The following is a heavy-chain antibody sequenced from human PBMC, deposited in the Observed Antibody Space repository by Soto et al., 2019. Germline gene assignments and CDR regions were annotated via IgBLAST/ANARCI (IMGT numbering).Heavy chain of an antibody. CDR2: IIPIFGTA. CDR3: ARARASYYYDSSGSNGGTFGY. J-gene: IGHJ4*02. Sequence: SVKVSCKASGGTFSSYAISWVRQAPGQGLEWMGGIIPIFGTANYAQKFQGRVTITADESTSTAYMELSSLRSEDTAVYYCARARASYYYDSSGSNGGTFGYWGQGTLVTVSS. D-gene: IGHD3-22*01. CDR1: GGTFSSYA. V-gene: IGHV1-69*13.